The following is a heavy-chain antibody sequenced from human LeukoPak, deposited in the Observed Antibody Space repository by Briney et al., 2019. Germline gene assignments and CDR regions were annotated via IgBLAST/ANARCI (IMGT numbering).Heavy chain of an antibody. CDR2: IYSGGST. CDR1: GFNFDDYG. CDR3: ARVSKYYFDY. V-gene: IGHV3-53*01. J-gene: IGHJ4*02. Sequence: PGGSLRLSCAASGFNFDDYGMSWVRQVPGKGLEWVSVIYSGGSTYYADSVRGRFTISRDNSKNTLYLQMNSVRAEDTAVYYCARVSKYYFDYWGQGTLVTVSS.